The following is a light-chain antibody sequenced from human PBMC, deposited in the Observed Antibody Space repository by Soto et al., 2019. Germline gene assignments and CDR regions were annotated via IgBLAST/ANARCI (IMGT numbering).Light chain of an antibody. J-gene: IGLJ3*02. CDR3: SSYTSSSTWV. Sequence: QSALTQPASVSGSPGQSITISCTGTSSDVGGYNYFSWYQQHPGKAPKLIIYEVSNRPSGVSHRFSGSKSGNTASLTISVLQAEEEDDYYCSSYTSSSTWVFGGGTKLTVL. V-gene: IGLV2-14*01. CDR1: SSDVGGYNY. CDR2: EVS.